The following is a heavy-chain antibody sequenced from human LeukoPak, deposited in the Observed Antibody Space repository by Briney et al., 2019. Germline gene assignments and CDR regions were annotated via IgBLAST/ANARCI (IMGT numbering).Heavy chain of an antibody. CDR1: GFTFSSYA. V-gene: IGHV3-64*01. J-gene: IGHJ5*02. CDR2: ISSNGGST. Sequence: PGGSLRLSCAASGFTFSSYAMHWVRQAPGKGLEYVSAISSNGGSTYYANSVKGRFTISRDNSKNTLYLQMGSLRAEDMAVYYCARIGYSYDAWGQGTLVTVSS. D-gene: IGHD5-18*01. CDR3: ARIGYSYDA.